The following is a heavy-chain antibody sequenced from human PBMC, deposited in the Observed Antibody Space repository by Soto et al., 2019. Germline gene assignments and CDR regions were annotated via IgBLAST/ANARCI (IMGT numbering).Heavy chain of an antibody. D-gene: IGHD3-22*01. Sequence: QVQLVQSGAEVKKPGASVKVSCKASGYTFTSYGISWVRQAPGQGLEWMGWISAYNGNTNYAQKLQGRVTMTTYTSKSPAYRDLRSLNGADTAVYYCASPRAFDYDNRGGGVHFAYWGQGTLVTVSS. J-gene: IGHJ4*02. CDR3: ASPRAFDYDNRGGGVHFAY. CDR1: GYTFTSYG. V-gene: IGHV1-18*01. CDR2: ISAYNGNT.